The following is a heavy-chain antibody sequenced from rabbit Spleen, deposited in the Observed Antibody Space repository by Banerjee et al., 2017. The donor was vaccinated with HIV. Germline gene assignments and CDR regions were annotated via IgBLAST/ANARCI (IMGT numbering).Heavy chain of an antibody. CDR3: ARDAGTSFSTYGMDL. D-gene: IGHD4-2*01. J-gene: IGHJ6*01. CDR1: GFSFSSSVY. V-gene: IGHV1S40*01. CDR2: IYTVNSDNA. Sequence: QSLEESGGDLVKPGASLTLTCSASGFSFSSSVYMCWVRQAPGKGLEWIGCIYTVNSDNAWYASWAKGRFTISKTSSTTVTLQMTTLTAADTATYFCARDAGTSFSTYGMDLWGQGTLVTVS.